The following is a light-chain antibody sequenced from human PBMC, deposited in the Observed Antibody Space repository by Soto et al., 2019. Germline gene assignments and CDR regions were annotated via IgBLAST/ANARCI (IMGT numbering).Light chain of an antibody. J-gene: IGLJ3*02. CDR3: SSYAGSNDRWV. CDR2: EVS. CDR1: SSDIGAYNY. V-gene: IGLV2-8*01. Sequence: QSALTQPPSASGSPGQSVTISCTGTSSDIGAYNYVSWYQQHPGKAPKLMIHEVSKRPSGVPDRFSGSKSGNTASLTVSGLHAEDEADYYCSSYAGSNDRWVFGGGTKLTVL.